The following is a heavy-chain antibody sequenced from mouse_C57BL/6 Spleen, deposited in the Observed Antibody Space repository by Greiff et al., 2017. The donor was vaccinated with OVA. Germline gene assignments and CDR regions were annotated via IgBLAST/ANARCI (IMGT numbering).Heavy chain of an antibody. J-gene: IGHJ3*01. CDR2: IWGGGST. D-gene: IGHD2-3*01. CDR1: GFSLTSYG. V-gene: IGHV2-9*01. Sequence: VKVVESGPGLVAPSQSLSITCTVSGFSLTSYGVDWVRQPPGKGLEWLGVIWGGGSTNYNSALMSRLSISKDNSKSQVFLKMNSLQTDDTAMYYCAKHVDGYPFAYWGQGTLVTVSA. CDR3: AKHVDGYPFAY.